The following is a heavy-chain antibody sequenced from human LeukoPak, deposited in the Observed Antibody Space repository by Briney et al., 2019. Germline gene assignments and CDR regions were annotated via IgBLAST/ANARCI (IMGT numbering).Heavy chain of an antibody. V-gene: IGHV4-34*01. CDR1: GGSFSGYY. CDR2: INHSGST. J-gene: IGHJ3*02. D-gene: IGHD3-3*01. Sequence: SETLSLTCAVYGGSFSGYYWSWIRQPPGKGLEWIGEINHSGSTNYNPSLKSRVTVSVDTSKNQFSLKLSSVTAADTAMYYCARASPAYYDFWSGYFDAFDIWGQGTMVTVSS. CDR3: ARASPAYYDFWSGYFDAFDI.